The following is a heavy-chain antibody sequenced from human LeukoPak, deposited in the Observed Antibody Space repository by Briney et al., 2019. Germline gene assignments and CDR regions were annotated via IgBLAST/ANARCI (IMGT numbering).Heavy chain of an antibody. V-gene: IGHV1-69*06. CDR3: ATEDFSRGEFFFDY. D-gene: IGHD3-16*01. CDR2: IIPIFGTA. CDR1: GGTFSSYA. J-gene: IGHJ4*02. Sequence: SVKVSCKASGGTFSSYAISWVRQAPGQGLEWMGGIIPIFGTANYAQKFQGRVTMTEDTSTDTAYMELSSLRSEDTAVYYCATEDFSRGEFFFDYWGQGTLVTVSS.